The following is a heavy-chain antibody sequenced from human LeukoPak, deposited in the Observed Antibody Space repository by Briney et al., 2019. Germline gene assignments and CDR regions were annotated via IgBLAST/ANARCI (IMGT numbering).Heavy chain of an antibody. V-gene: IGHV3-66*02. Sequence: GGSLRLSCAASGFTVGNNYMSWVRQAPGEGLEWVSVIYSDGSTYYADSVKARFTISRDNSKNTLYLQMNSLRADDTAVYYCARDPGGGPTHVYWGQGTLVTVSS. CDR2: IYSDGST. J-gene: IGHJ4*02. CDR1: GFTVGNNY. CDR3: ARDPGGGPTHVY. D-gene: IGHD1-26*01.